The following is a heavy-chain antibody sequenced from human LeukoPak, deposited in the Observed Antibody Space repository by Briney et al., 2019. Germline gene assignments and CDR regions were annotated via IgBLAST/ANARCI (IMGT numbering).Heavy chain of an antibody. D-gene: IGHD3-10*01. CDR2: INHSGST. J-gene: IGHJ4*02. Sequence: PSETLSLTCAVYGGSFSGYYWSWIRQPPGKGLEWIGEINHSGSTNYNPSLKSRVTISVDTSKSQFSLKLSSVTAADTAVYYCARGSPRVLWFGELLAYYFDYWGQGTLVTVSS. V-gene: IGHV4-34*01. CDR1: GGSFSGYY. CDR3: ARGSPRVLWFGELLAYYFDY.